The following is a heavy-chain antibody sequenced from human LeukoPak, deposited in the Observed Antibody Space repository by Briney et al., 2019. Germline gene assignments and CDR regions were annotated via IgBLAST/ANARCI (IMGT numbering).Heavy chain of an antibody. D-gene: IGHD2-2*02. Sequence: SVKVSCKASGGTFSSYAISWVRQAPGQGLEWMGGIIPIFGTANYAQKFQGRVTITTDESTSTAYMELSSLRSEDTAVYYCARVGCSSTSCYTWNYWGQGTLVTVSS. CDR1: GGTFSSYA. CDR3: ARVGCSSTSCYTWNY. CDR2: IIPIFGTA. V-gene: IGHV1-69*05. J-gene: IGHJ4*02.